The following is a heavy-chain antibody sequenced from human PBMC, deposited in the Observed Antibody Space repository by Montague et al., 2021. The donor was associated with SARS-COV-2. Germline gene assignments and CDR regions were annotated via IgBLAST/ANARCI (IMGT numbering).Heavy chain of an antibody. CDR2: IDYRGST. Sequence: SETLSLTCTVSGGSISSSSYYWGWIRQPPGKGLEWIGSIDYRGSTYYNXSVKSRVTISVDTSKNQFSLKLSSVTAADTAVYYCARVGRQQLVRLSGMDVWGQGTTVTVSS. D-gene: IGHD6-13*01. CDR1: GGSISSSSYY. CDR3: ARVGRQQLVRLSGMDV. J-gene: IGHJ6*02. V-gene: IGHV4-39*07.